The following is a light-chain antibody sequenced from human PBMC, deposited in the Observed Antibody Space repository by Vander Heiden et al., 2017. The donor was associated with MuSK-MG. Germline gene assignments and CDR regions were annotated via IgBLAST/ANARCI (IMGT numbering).Light chain of an antibody. V-gene: IGLV1-44*01. J-gene: IGLJ1*01. CDR2: SNN. Sequence: QSVLTQPPSASGTPGQRVTISCSGSSSNIGSNTVNWYQQRPGTAPKLLIYSNNQRPSGVPDRFSGSKSGTSASLAISGLQSEDEADYYCAAWDDSLNGNVFGTGTKVTVL. CDR1: SSNIGSNT. CDR3: AAWDDSLNGNV.